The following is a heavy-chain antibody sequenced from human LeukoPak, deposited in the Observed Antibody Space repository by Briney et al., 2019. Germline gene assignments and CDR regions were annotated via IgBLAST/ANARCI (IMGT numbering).Heavy chain of an antibody. CDR2: ISGSGGST. Sequence: PGGSLRLSCAASGFTFSSYAMSWVRQAPGKGLEWVSAISGSGGSTYYADSVKGRFTISRDNSKNTLYLQMNSLRAEDTAVYYCAKYPVGRQLLFGYYYYYMDVWGKGTTVTVSS. D-gene: IGHD2-2*01. V-gene: IGHV3-23*01. CDR3: AKYPVGRQLLFGYYYYYMDV. CDR1: GFTFSSYA. J-gene: IGHJ6*03.